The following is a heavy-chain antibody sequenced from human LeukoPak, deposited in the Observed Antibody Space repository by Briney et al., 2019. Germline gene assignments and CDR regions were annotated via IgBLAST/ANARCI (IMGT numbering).Heavy chain of an antibody. CDR3: ARDNQPLFYGMDV. CDR1: GFTFSTYW. V-gene: IGHV3-7*03. CDR2: IKEDGSDK. Sequence: GGSLRLSCAASGFTFSTYWMTWVRQAPGKGLEWVANIKEDGSDKYYVDSVKGRFTISRDNAKSSLYLQMNGLRAEDTAVYFCARDNQPLFYGMDVWGQGTTVTVSS. J-gene: IGHJ6*02. D-gene: IGHD2-21*01.